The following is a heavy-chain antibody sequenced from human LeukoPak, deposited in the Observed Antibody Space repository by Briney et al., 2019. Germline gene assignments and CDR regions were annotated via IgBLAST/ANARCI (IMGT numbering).Heavy chain of an antibody. D-gene: IGHD2-2*01. CDR2: IIPIFGTA. V-gene: IGHV1-69*13. Sequence: SVKVSCKASGGTFSRYAISWVRQAPGQGLEWMGGIIPIFGTANYAQKFQGRVTITADESTSTAYMELSSLRSEDTAVYYCASAHYCSSTSCQPQAIDYWGQGTLVTVSS. CDR3: ASAHYCSSTSCQPQAIDY. J-gene: IGHJ4*02. CDR1: GGTFSRYA.